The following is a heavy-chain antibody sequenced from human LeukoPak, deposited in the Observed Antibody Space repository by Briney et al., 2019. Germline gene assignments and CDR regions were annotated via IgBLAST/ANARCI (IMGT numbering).Heavy chain of an antibody. CDR1: GFTFSRYW. CDR3: ARDPSGWAPSDY. J-gene: IGHJ4*02. D-gene: IGHD6-19*01. CDR2: IKQDGSEK. V-gene: IGHV3-7*03. Sequence: GGSLRLSCAASGFTFSRYWMSWVRQAPGKGLEWVANIKQDGSEKYYVDSVKGRFTISRDNAKNSLYLQMNSLRAEDTAVYYCARDPSGWAPSDYWGQGTLVTVSS.